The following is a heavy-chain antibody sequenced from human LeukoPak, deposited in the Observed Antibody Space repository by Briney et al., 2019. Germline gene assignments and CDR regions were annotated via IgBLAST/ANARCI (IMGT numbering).Heavy chain of an antibody. J-gene: IGHJ3*02. D-gene: IGHD3-22*01. Sequence: SGPTLVKPTQTLTLTCTFSGFSLSTSGMCVSWIRQPPGKALEWLARIDWDDDKYYSTSLKTRLTISKDTSKNQVVLTMTNMDPVDTATYYCARRGGYYDSSGCMSDAFDIWGQGTMVTVSS. V-gene: IGHV2-70*11. CDR3: ARRGGYYDSSGCMSDAFDI. CDR2: IDWDDDK. CDR1: GFSLSTSGMC.